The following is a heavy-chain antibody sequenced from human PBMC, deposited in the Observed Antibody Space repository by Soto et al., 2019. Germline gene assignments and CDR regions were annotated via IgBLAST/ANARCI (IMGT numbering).Heavy chain of an antibody. J-gene: IGHJ5*02. D-gene: IGHD6-19*01. V-gene: IGHV5-51*01. CDR2: IYPGDSGT. CDR3: ARRWGNARAVAENRDDR. CDR1: GYSFTSYW. Sequence: PGESLKISCKCSGYSFTSYWLGWVRQMPGKGLEWMGIIYPGDSGTRYSPSFQGEVTISDYQSISTAYRQWSSLKASDTAMHYCARRWGNARAVAENRDDRWGKGTLLTGSS.